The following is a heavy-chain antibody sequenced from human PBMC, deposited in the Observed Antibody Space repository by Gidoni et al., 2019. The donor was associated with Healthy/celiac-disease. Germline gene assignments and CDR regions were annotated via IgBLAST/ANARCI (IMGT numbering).Heavy chain of an antibody. V-gene: IGHV4-59*09. J-gene: IGHJ3*02. Sequence: YSGSTNYNPSLKSRVTISVDTSKNQFSLKLSSETAADTAVYYCARGGTTVVTTDAFDIWGQGTMVTVSS. CDR3: ARGGTTVVTTDAFDI. CDR2: YSGST. D-gene: IGHD4-17*01.